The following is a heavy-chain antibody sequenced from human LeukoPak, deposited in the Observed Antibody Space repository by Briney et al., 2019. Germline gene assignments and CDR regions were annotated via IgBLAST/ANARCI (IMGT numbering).Heavy chain of an antibody. D-gene: IGHD3-22*01. J-gene: IGHJ4*02. CDR3: ARSDSSGLPADY. Sequence: SETLSLTCTVSGGSISSSSYYWGWIRQPPGKGLEWIGSIYYSGSTYYNPSLKSRVTISVDTSKNQFSLKLSSVTAADTAVYYCARSDSSGLPADYWGQGTLVTVSS. CDR1: GGSISSSSYY. V-gene: IGHV4-39*07. CDR2: IYYSGST.